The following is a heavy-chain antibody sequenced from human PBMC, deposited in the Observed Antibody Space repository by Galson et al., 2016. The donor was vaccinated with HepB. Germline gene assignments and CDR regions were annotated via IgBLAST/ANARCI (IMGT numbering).Heavy chain of an antibody. CDR2: ISYSGSTT. CDR3: ARVPASTRFDY. J-gene: IGHJ4*02. D-gene: IGHD3-3*02. CDR1: RYSISRGYY. Sequence: TLSLTCNVSRYSISRGYYWGWIRQPPGKGLEWIASISYSGSTTYYNPSLESRVTISIDTSKNQFSLKLNSVTAADTAVYDCARVPASTRFDYWGQGTLVTVSS. V-gene: IGHV4-38-2*02.